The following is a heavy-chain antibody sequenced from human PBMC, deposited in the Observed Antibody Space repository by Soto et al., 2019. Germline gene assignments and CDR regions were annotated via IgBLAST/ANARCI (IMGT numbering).Heavy chain of an antibody. CDR3: AIQTYDILTGYYPFDY. CDR1: GFTFSSYA. D-gene: IGHD3-9*01. CDR2: ISGSGGST. V-gene: IGHV3-23*01. Sequence: GSLRLSCAASGFTFSSYAMSWVRQAPGKGLEWVSAISGSGGSTYYADSVKGRFTIPRDNSKNTLYLQMNSLRAEDTAVYYCAIQTYDILTGYYPFDYWGQGTLVTVSS. J-gene: IGHJ4*02.